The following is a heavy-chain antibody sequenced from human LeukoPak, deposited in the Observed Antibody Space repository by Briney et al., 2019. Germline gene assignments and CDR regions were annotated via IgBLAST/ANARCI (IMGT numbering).Heavy chain of an antibody. J-gene: IGHJ5*02. CDR2: INIGGTNT. CDR3: ATDGAGFDT. V-gene: IGHV3-11*01. Sequence: GGSLRLYCAASGLTFSDYYTSWIRQAPGKGLEWLSYINIGGTNTHYADSVKGRFTISRDNAKKSLYLEMTNLRAEDTAVYYCATDGAGFDTWGQGVLVTVSS. CDR1: GLTFSDYY.